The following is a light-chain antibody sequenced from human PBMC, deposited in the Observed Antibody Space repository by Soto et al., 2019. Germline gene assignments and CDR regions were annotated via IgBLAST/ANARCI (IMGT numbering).Light chain of an antibody. Sequence: DIQMPQSPSTLSASVGDRATITCRASQSISICLAWYQQKPGKAPKLLIYRASSLEGGVPSSFGGSECGTEFTLTISSLQPDDFATYYCQQYYTCAWTFGQGTKVEIK. CDR1: QSISIC. J-gene: IGKJ1*01. CDR2: RAS. V-gene: IGKV1-5*03. CDR3: QQYYTCAWT.